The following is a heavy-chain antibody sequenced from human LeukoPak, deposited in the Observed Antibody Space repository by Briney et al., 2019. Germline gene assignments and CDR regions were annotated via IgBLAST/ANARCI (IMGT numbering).Heavy chain of an antibody. CDR1: GFTFSSYG. J-gene: IGHJ4*02. CDR3: ARGGYSSGWYGAGVDY. V-gene: IGHV3-33*01. Sequence: PGRSLRLSCVASGFTFSSYGMHWVHQAPGKGLEWVAVTWYDGSNKDYADSVKGRFTISRDNSKNTLYLQMNSLRAEDTAVYYCARGGYSSGWYGAGVDYWGQGTLVTVSS. CDR2: TWYDGSNK. D-gene: IGHD6-19*01.